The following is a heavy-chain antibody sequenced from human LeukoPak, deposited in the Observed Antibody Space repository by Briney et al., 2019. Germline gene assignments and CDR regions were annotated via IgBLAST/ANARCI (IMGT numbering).Heavy chain of an antibody. CDR3: AKGHVLGYCSGGSCYSAYFDY. V-gene: IGHV3-23*01. Sequence: GGTLRHSCAASGVTFSSYGKSWVRQAPGKGLEWVSAICGSGGSTYYADSVKGRFTSSRDNSKNTLYLQMNSLRAEDTAVYYCAKGHVLGYCSGGSCYSAYFDYWGQGTLVTVSS. D-gene: IGHD2-15*01. CDR2: ICGSGGST. CDR1: GVTFSSYG. J-gene: IGHJ4*02.